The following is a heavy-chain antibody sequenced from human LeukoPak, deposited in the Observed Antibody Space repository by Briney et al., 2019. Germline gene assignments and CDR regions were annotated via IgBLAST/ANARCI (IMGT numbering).Heavy chain of an antibody. CDR1: GGSISSSY. CDR2: VHNSGST. Sequence: SETLSLTCTVSGGSISSSYWHWIRQPPGKGLEWIGYVHNSGSTYYNPSLKSRVTISVDTSKNQFSLKLNSVTAADTAVYYCARRLLQSSGFRAQNWFDPWGQGTLVTVSS. CDR3: ARRLLQSSGFRAQNWFDP. D-gene: IGHD3-22*01. V-gene: IGHV4-4*09. J-gene: IGHJ5*02.